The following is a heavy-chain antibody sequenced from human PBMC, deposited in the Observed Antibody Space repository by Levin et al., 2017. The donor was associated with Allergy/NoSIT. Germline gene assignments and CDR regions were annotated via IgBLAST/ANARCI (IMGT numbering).Heavy chain of an antibody. CDR2: INWNRDKI. Sequence: GGSLRLSCAASGFTFGDYAMHWVRQAPGKGLEWVAGINWNRDKIGYADSVRARFTISRDNAKNSLYLQMNSLGPEDTALYYCAKGLNWGSPNTFDCWGQGTLVTVSS. J-gene: IGHJ4*02. D-gene: IGHD7-27*01. CDR1: GFTFGDYA. CDR3: AKGLNWGSPNTFDC. V-gene: IGHV3-9*01.